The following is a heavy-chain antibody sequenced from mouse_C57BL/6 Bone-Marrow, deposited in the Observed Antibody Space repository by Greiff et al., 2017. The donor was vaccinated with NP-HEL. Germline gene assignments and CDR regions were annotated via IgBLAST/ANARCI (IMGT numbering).Heavy chain of an antibody. Sequence: VKLQESGAELVKPGASVKISCKASGYAFSSYWMNWVKKRPGKGLEWIGQIYPGDGDTKYNGKFKGKATLTADKSSSTAYMQVSSLTSEDSAVYFCARGDYGSSRFGYAMDYWGQGTSVTVSS. J-gene: IGHJ4*01. CDR1: GYAFSSYW. V-gene: IGHV1-80*01. CDR2: IYPGDGDT. D-gene: IGHD1-1*01. CDR3: ARGDYGSSRFGYAMDY.